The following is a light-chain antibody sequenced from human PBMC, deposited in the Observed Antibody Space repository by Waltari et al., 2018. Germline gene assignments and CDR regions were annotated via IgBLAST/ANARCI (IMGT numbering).Light chain of an antibody. J-gene: IGLJ2*01. CDR1: SSNIGAGYD. V-gene: IGLV1-40*01. CDR3: QSYDSSLSGNVV. Sequence: QSVLTQPPSVSGAPGQRVTISCTGSSSNIGAGYDVHWYQQLPGPAPKLLIYGNSNRPSGVPDRCSGSKSGTSASLAITGLQAEDEADYYCQSYDSSLSGNVVFGGGTKLTVL. CDR2: GNS.